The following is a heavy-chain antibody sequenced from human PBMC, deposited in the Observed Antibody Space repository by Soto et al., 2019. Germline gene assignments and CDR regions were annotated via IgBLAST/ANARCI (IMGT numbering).Heavy chain of an antibody. CDR3: ARDRDQLLLYYYYGMDV. J-gene: IGHJ6*02. D-gene: IGHD2-2*01. CDR1: GYTFTSYA. V-gene: IGHV1-3*01. Sequence: APMEVTCTASGYTFTSYAMHWVRQAPGQRLEWMGWINAGNGNTKYSQKFQGRVTITRDTSASTAYMELSSLRSDDTAVYYCARDRDQLLLYYYYGMDVWGQGTTVTVSS. CDR2: INAGNGNT.